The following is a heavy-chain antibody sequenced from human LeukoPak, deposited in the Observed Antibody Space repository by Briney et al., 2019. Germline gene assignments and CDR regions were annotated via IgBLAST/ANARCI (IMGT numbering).Heavy chain of an antibody. Sequence: PGGSLRLSCTGSGFTFADYAVSWVRQAPGRGLEWVGLIRGNAYGGTPEYAASVKDRFIISRDDSKSIGYLQMNSLKTEDAAVYYCTRDRYGGYDYAYWGQGTLVTVSS. CDR1: GFTFADYA. V-gene: IGHV3-49*04. CDR3: TRDRYGGYDYAY. CDR2: IRGNAYGGTP. D-gene: IGHD5-12*01. J-gene: IGHJ4*02.